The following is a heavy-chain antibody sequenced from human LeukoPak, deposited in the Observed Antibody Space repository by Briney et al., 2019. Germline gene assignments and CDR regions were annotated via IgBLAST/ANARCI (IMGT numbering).Heavy chain of an antibody. CDR3: ARGGIAALVYYYGMDV. Sequence: GASVKVSCKASGYTFTSYGISWVRQASGQGLEWMGWISAYNGNTNYAQKLQGRVTMTTDTSTSTAYMELRSLRSDDTAVYYCARGGIAALVYYYGMDVWGQGTTVTVSS. V-gene: IGHV1-18*01. D-gene: IGHD6-13*01. CDR1: GYTFTSYG. CDR2: ISAYNGNT. J-gene: IGHJ6*02.